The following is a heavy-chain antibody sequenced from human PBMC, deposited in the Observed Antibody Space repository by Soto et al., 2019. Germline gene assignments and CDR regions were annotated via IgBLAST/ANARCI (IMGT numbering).Heavy chain of an antibody. CDR2: IYIGCSR. J-gene: IGHJ3*02. Sequence: VVSLRLSCSSSVFTVISNCISLFLEAPVNWVEWVSFIYIGCSRYYAYSVKGRFTISRDNSKNTLYLQMNSLRAEDTAVYYCARERGGPNYDDFDIWGQGKLVNVSS. V-gene: IGHV3-53*01. CDR1: VFTVISNC. D-gene: IGHD4-4*01. CDR3: ARERGGPNYDDFDI.